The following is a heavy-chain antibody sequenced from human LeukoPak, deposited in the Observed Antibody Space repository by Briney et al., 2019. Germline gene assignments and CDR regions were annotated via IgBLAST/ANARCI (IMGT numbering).Heavy chain of an antibody. CDR1: GGSISSYY. Sequence: SETLSLTCTVSGGSISSYYWTWIRQPPGKELEWIGSIYYSGSTYYNPSLKSRVTISVDTSKNQFSLKLSSVTAADTAVYYCARGRSGWYLYWGQGTLVTVSS. CDR3: ARGRSGWYLY. J-gene: IGHJ4*02. CDR2: IYYSGST. V-gene: IGHV4-59*05. D-gene: IGHD6-19*01.